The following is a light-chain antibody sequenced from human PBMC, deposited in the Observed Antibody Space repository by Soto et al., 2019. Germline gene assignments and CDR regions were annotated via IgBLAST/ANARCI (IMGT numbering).Light chain of an antibody. J-gene: IGKJ1*01. CDR3: QQYGSYLWT. V-gene: IGKV3-20*01. CDR2: GAS. Sequence: EVVLTQSPGTLALPPGERSTLSCRASQSVSSSYLAWYQQKTGQAPRRLIYGASSRATDIPDRFSGSGSGTDFTLTISGLEPEDFAVYHCQQYGSYLWTFRQGTTV. CDR1: QSVSSSY.